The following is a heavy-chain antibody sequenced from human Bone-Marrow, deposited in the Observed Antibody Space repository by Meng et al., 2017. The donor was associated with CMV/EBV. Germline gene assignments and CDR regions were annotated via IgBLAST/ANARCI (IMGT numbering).Heavy chain of an antibody. D-gene: IGHD1-26*01. Sequence: GGSLRLSCAASGFTFSSNGMHWVRQAPGKGLEWVAFIRYDGSNKYYADSVKGRFTISRDNSKNTLYLQMNSLRAEDTAVYYCAKDQSGSYLPYYFDYWGQGALVTVSS. CDR1: GFTFSSNG. CDR3: AKDQSGSYLPYYFDY. V-gene: IGHV3-30*02. J-gene: IGHJ4*02. CDR2: IRYDGSNK.